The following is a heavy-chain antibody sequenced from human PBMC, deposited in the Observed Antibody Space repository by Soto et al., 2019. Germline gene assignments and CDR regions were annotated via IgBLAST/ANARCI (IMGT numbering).Heavy chain of an antibody. CDR3: AAGITAFGAADY. CDR2: IVVGSDNT. Sequence: ASVKVSCKASGFTFSSSAIQWMRQARGQRLEWIGWIVVGSDNTKYAQKFQERVTITRDMSTSTAYMELSRLRSEDTAVYYCAAGITAFGAADYWGQGTLVTVSS. V-gene: IGHV1-58*02. CDR1: GFTFSSSA. J-gene: IGHJ4*02. D-gene: IGHD3-3*01.